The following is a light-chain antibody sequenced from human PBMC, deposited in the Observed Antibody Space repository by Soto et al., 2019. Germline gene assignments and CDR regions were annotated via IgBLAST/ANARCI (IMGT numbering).Light chain of an antibody. CDR1: QGLDNY. V-gene: IGKV1-27*01. Sequence: DMQMTQSPSSLSASVGDRVTITCRASQGLDNYLAWYQQKPGKAPKLLIYSGSTLQSGVPSRFSGRGFGTEFPLTINGLQPEDVATYYCQKYTGPPLTLGGGTRVEIK. CDR3: QKYTGPPLT. J-gene: IGKJ4*01. CDR2: SGS.